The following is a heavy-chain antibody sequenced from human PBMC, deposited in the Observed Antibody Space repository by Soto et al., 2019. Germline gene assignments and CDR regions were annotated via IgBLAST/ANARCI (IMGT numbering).Heavy chain of an antibody. J-gene: IGHJ4*02. Sequence: GASVKVSCKASGYTFTGYYIHWVRQAPGQGLEWMGWINPNSGGTIYVQKFQGWVTMTRDTSITTAYMELRSLRSDDTAVYYCAREYYYGSGPWYWGQATLVTVSS. V-gene: IGHV1-2*04. CDR2: INPNSGGT. CDR1: GYTFTGYY. CDR3: AREYYYGSGPWY. D-gene: IGHD3-10*01.